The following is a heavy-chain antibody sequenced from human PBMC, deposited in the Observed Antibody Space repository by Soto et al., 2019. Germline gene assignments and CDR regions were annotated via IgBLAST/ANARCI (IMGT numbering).Heavy chain of an antibody. CDR1: GFTFTSSA. CDR3: AADYPLRGLENYYYYCGMDV. CDR2: IVVGSGNT. J-gene: IGHJ6*02. V-gene: IGHV1-58*01. Sequence: QMQLVQSGPEVKKPGTSVKVSCKASGFTFTSSAVPWVRQARGQRLEWIGWIVVGSGNTNYAQKFQESVIITRGMSTSPACMELGSLRSEDMAVYYCAADYPLRGLENYYYYCGMDVWGQGTTVTVSS. D-gene: IGHD1-1*01.